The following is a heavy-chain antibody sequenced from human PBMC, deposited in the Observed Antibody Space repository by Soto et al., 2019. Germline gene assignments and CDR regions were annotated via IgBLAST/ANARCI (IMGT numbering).Heavy chain of an antibody. CDR2: IKSKTDGGTT. Sequence: EVQLVESGGGMVKPGGSLRLSCAASGFTFSNAWMNCVRQAPGKGLEWVGRIKSKTDGGTTDYAAPVKGRFTISRDDSKNTLYLQMNSLKPEDTAVYYCFSSARCAFDIWGQGTMVPVSS. D-gene: IGHD2-2*01. CDR3: FSSARCAFDI. CDR1: GFTFSNAW. V-gene: IGHV3-15*07. J-gene: IGHJ3*02.